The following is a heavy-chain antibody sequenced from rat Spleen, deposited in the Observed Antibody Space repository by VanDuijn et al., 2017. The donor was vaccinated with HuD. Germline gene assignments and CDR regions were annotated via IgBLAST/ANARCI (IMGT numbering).Heavy chain of an antibody. CDR1: GFTFSDYN. V-gene: IGHV5-7*01. CDR3: ARLYYYSSYIAHVMDA. CDR2: ISYDGSST. Sequence: EVQLVESGGGLVQPGRSLKLSCAASGFTFSDYNMAWVRQAPKKGLEWVATISYDGSSTYYRDSVKGRFTISRDNAKSTLYLQMDSLRSEDTATYYCARLYYYSSYIAHVMDAWGQGASVTVSS. D-gene: IGHD1-2*01. J-gene: IGHJ4*01.